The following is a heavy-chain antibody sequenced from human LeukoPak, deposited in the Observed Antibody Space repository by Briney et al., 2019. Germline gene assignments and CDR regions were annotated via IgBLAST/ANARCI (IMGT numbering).Heavy chain of an antibody. D-gene: IGHD3-3*01. V-gene: IGHV4-30-4*01. J-gene: IGHJ3*02. CDR2: IYYSGST. CDR3: ARAGRFLVKDAFDI. CDR1: GGSISSGDYY. Sequence: PSQTLSLTCTVSGGSISSGDYYWSWIRQPPGKGLEWIGYIYYSGSTYYNPSLKSRVTMSVDTSKNQSSLKLSSVTAADTAVYYCARAGRFLVKDAFDIWGQGTMVTVSS.